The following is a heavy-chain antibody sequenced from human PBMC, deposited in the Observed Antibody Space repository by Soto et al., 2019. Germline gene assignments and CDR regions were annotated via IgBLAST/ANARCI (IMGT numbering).Heavy chain of an antibody. CDR1: GYTFTSYY. D-gene: IGHD1-26*01. CDR2: INPSGGST. Sequence: QVQLVQSGAEVKKPGASVKVSCKASGYTFTSYYMHWVRQAPGQGLEWMGIINPSGGSTSYAQKFQRRVAMTRDTSTSTVYMELSSLGSEDTAVYYCARDLVGAHRTYFDYGGQGTLVTVSS. CDR3: ARDLVGAHRTYFDY. J-gene: IGHJ4*02. V-gene: IGHV1-46*01.